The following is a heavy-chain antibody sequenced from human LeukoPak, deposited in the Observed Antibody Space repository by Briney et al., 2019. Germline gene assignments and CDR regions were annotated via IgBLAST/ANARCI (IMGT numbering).Heavy chain of an antibody. D-gene: IGHD1-26*01. Sequence: GGSLRLSCAASGFTFSDYYMSWIRQAPGKGLEWVSYISSSGSTIYYADSVKGRFTISRDNAKNSLYLQMNSLRAEDTAVYYCATPYSGSYSEDAFDIWGQGTMVTVSS. CDR2: ISSSGSTI. V-gene: IGHV3-11*04. CDR3: ATPYSGSYSEDAFDI. J-gene: IGHJ3*02. CDR1: GFTFSDYY.